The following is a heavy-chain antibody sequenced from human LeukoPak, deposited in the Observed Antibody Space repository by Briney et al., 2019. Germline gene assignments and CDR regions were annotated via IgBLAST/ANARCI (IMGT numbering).Heavy chain of an antibody. D-gene: IGHD3-22*01. CDR1: GFTFSSYE. J-gene: IGHJ4*02. CDR3: TRGYYYDSSGYYY. Sequence: SLRLSCAASGFTFSSYEMNWVRQAPGKGLEWVGLIRSKAYGGTTEYAASVKGRFTISRDDSKSIAYLQMNSLKTEDTAVYYCTRGYYYDSSGYYYWGQGTLVTVSS. V-gene: IGHV3-49*04. CDR2: IRSKAYGGTT.